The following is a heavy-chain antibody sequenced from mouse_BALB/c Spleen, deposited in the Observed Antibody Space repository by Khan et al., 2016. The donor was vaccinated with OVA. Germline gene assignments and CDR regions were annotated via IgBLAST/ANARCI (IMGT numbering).Heavy chain of an antibody. CDR2: IRNKSNNYAT. V-gene: IGHV10-1*02. Sequence: EVQLVESGGGLVQPKGSLKVSCAASGFTFNTYDMNWARQAPGKGLEWVARIRNKSNNYATYYADSVRDRFTISRDDSQSMLYLQMNNVKTEDKAMYYCVRQGYGYSWFVYWGQGTLVTVSA. J-gene: IGHJ3*01. CDR1: GFTFNTYD. CDR3: VRQGYGYSWFVY. D-gene: IGHD2-2*01.